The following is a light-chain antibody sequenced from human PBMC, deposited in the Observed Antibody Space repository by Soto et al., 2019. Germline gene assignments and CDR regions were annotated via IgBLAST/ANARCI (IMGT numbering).Light chain of an antibody. CDR1: QGLSSD. CDR2: AAS. CDR3: QQLNSYPIT. V-gene: IGKV1-9*01. J-gene: IGKJ5*01. Sequence: DIQLTQPPSFLSASVGDRVTITCRASQGLSSDLAWYQQKPGKAPKLLIHAASTLQSGVPSRFRGSGSWTEFTLTISSLQPEDFATYYCQQLNSYPITFGRGTRLEIK.